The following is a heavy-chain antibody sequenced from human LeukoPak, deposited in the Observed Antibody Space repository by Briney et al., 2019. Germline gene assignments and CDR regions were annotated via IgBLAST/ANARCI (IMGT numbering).Heavy chain of an antibody. CDR2: ISGSGGST. CDR1: GFTFSSYA. V-gene: IGHV3-23*01. J-gene: IGHJ3*02. D-gene: IGHD4-23*01. Sequence: GGSLRLSCAASGFTFSSYAMSWVRQAPGKGLEWVSAISGSGGSTYYADSVKGRFTISRDNSTNTLYLQMNGLRAEDTAVYYCAKHDYGGNWADAFDIWGQGTMVTVSS. CDR3: AKHDYGGNWADAFDI.